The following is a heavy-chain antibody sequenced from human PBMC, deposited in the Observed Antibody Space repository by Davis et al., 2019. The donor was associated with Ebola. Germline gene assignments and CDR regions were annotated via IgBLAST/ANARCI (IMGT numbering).Heavy chain of an antibody. V-gene: IGHV4-4*02. J-gene: IGHJ4*02. D-gene: IGHD2-2*01. Sequence: PSETLSLTCAVSGGSISSSNWWSWVRQPPGKGLEWIGEIYHSGSTNYNPSLKSRVTISVDKSKNQFSLKLSSVTAADTAVYYCARLVSPIVVVPAATFDYWGQGTLVTVSS. CDR1: GGSISSSNW. CDR2: IYHSGST. CDR3: ARLVSPIVVVPAATFDY.